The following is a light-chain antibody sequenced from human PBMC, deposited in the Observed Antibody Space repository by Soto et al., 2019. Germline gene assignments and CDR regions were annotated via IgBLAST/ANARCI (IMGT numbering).Light chain of an antibody. CDR1: QSISTW. V-gene: IGKV1-5*01. CDR2: DAS. Sequence: DIQMTQSPSTVSASVGDAVTITCRASQSISTWLAWYQQKPGKAPNLLIYDASTLESGGPSGFSGSGSGTEFTLTSSSQQPDDSATYYCQQYNSYPYPFGQRTKLEIK. CDR3: QQYNSYPYP. J-gene: IGKJ2*01.